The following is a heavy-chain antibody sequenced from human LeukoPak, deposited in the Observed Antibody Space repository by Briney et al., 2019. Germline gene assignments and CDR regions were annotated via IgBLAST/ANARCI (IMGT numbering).Heavy chain of an antibody. CDR3: ARDRKTYSSSWYYFDY. CDR1: GFTFSSYR. Sequence: GGSLRLSCAASGFTFSSYRMNWVRQAPGEGLEWVAVIWYDGSNKYYADSVKGRFTISRDNSKNTLYLQMNSLRAEDTAVYYCARDRKTYSSSWYYFDYWGQGTLVTVSS. CDR2: IWYDGSNK. D-gene: IGHD6-13*01. J-gene: IGHJ4*02. V-gene: IGHV3-33*08.